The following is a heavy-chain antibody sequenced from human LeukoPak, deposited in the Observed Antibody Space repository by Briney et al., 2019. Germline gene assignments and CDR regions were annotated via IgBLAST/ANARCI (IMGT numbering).Heavy chain of an antibody. D-gene: IGHD3-22*01. CDR2: ISSSGSPV. J-gene: IGHJ5*02. V-gene: IGHV3-11*01. CDR1: GFTFSDHY. CDR3: ARLRYYYDSSGYYH. Sequence: GGSLRLSCAASGFTFSDHYMSWIRQAPGKGLEWISYISSSGSPVSYADSVKGRFTISRDNAKNSLYLQMNSLRAEDTAVYYCARLRYYYDSSGYYHWGQGTLVTVSS.